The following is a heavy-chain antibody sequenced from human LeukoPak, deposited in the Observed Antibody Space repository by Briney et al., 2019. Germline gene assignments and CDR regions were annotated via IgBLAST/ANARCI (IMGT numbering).Heavy chain of an antibody. CDR1: GYTFTSYY. V-gene: IGHV1-46*01. CDR2: INPSGGST. D-gene: IGHD6-19*01. J-gene: IGHJ5*02. CDR3: ARKMSAEWLVRECNWFDP. Sequence: ASVKVSCKASGYTFTSYYMHWVRQAPGQGLEWMGIINPSGGSTSYAQKLQGRVTMTTDTSTSTAYMELRSLRSDDTAVYYCARKMSAEWLVRECNWFDPWGQGTLVTVSS.